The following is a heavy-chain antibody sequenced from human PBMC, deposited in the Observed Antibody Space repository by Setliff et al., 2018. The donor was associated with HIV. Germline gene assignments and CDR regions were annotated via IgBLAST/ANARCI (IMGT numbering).Heavy chain of an antibody. CDR2: IFPGDSET. CDR1: GYSFPNDW. J-gene: IGHJ4*02. CDR3: TRRRRAPGTESLEAY. Sequence: PGESLKISCKDSGYSFPNDWIGWVRQMPGKGLGWVAIIFPGDSETRYSPSFEGQVTISADRSINTVYLQWSSLRASDTAIYYCTRRRRAPGTESLEAYWGQGTLVTVSS. D-gene: IGHD1-26*01. V-gene: IGHV5-51*01.